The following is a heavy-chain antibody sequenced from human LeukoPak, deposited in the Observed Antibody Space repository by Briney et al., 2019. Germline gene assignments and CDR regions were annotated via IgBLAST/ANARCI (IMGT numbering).Heavy chain of an antibody. CDR3: ARRGYYDSRGWFDP. CDR2: IYYSGST. D-gene: IGHD3-22*01. V-gene: IGHV4-39*01. Sequence: SETLSLTCTVSGGSISSSSYYWGWIRQPPGKGLEWIGSIYYSGSTYYNPSLKSRVTMSVDTSKNQFSLKLSSVTAADTAVYYCARRGYYDSRGWFDPWGQGTLVTVSS. CDR1: GGSISSSSYY. J-gene: IGHJ5*02.